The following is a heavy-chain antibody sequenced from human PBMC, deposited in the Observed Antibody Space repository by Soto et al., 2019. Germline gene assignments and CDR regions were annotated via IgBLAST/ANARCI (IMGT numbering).Heavy chain of an antibody. CDR3: ARQADIGYCSSTSCYSWFDP. J-gene: IGHJ5*02. D-gene: IGHD2-2*01. CDR2: MYYSGST. V-gene: IGHV4-59*08. CDR1: RGSISSYY. Sequence: PSETLSLTCTVSRGSISSYYWSWIRQPTGKGLEWIGYMYYSGSTNYNPSVKSRVTISVDTSKNQFSLKLSSVTAADTAVYYCARQADIGYCSSTSCYSWFDPWGQGTLVTVS.